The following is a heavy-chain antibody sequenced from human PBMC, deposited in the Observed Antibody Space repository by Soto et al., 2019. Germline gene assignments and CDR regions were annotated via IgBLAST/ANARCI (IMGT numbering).Heavy chain of an antibody. CDR3: ARDIQYYDSSGSDY. CDR2: ISAHNGHM. CDR1: GYSFNRYG. D-gene: IGHD3-22*01. Sequence: ASVKVSCKTSGYSFNRYGITWVRQAPGQGLEWMGWISAHNGHMIYAQDFQGRVTMTTDTSTNTAYMEIRSLRSDDTAVYYWARDIQYYDSSGSDYWGQGTQVTVSS. J-gene: IGHJ4*02. V-gene: IGHV1-18*01.